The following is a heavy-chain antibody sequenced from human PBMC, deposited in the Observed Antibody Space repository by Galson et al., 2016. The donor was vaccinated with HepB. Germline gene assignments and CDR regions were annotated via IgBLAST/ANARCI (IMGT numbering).Heavy chain of an antibody. Sequence: YLRLSCAASEFTFSSYAMAWVRQAPGKGLEWVPGISHSGGTTYYADSVKGRFTVSRDNSKNTLYLQMSSLRAEDTAVYYCAKDLWVRQQLAYYFDYWGQGTLVTVSS. CDR1: EFTFSSYA. CDR2: ISHSGGTT. J-gene: IGHJ4*02. D-gene: IGHD6-13*01. CDR3: AKDLWVRQQLAYYFDY. V-gene: IGHV3-23*01.